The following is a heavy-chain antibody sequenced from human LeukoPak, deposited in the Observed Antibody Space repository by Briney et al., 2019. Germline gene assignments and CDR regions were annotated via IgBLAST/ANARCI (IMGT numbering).Heavy chain of an antibody. CDR2: IYSGGST. Sequence: GGSLRLSCAASGFTVSSNYMSWVRQAPGKGLEWVLVIYSGGSTCYADSVKGRFTISRDNSKNTLYLQMNSLRAEDTAVYYCALSGWSTPYYFDYWGQGTLVTVSS. CDR3: ALSGWSTPYYFDY. J-gene: IGHJ4*02. V-gene: IGHV3-53*01. D-gene: IGHD6-19*01. CDR1: GFTVSSNY.